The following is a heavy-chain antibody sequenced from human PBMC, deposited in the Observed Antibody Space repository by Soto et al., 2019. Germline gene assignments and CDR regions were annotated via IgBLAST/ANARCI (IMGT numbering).Heavy chain of an antibody. CDR2: IGGSGGSI. CDR1: GFTFSTFS. CDR3: ARDRAWAFDS. D-gene: IGHD1-26*01. J-gene: IGHJ4*02. Sequence: GGSLRLSCAASGFTFSTFSMNWVRQAPGKGLEWLSYIGGSGGSISYADSVKGRFTISRDNGKNTLYLQMSSLRDEDTAVYYCARDRAWAFDSWGQGALVTVSS. V-gene: IGHV3-48*02.